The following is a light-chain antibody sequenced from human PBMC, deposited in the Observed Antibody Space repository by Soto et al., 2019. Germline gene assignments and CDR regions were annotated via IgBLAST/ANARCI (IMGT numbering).Light chain of an antibody. J-gene: IGKJ4*01. CDR2: GAS. CDR1: QSVGSSY. V-gene: IGKV3-20*01. CDR3: QQYSSYSLPT. Sequence: EIVLAQSPGTLSLSPGERATLSCRASQSVGSSYLAWYQQKPGQAPRLLIYGASSRATGIPDRFSGSGSGTDFTLPITSLLPDDFATYCCQQYSSYSLPTFGGGTKVDI.